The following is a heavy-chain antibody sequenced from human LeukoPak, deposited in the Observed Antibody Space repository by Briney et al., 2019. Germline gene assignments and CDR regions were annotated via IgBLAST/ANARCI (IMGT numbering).Heavy chain of an antibody. V-gene: IGHV1-18*01. CDR1: GYAFTSYG. J-gene: IGHJ3*02. CDR3: ARDKGYCSGGSCYPAFDI. Sequence: ASVKVSCKASGYAFTSYGISWVRQAPGQGLEWMGWISAYNCNTNYAQKLQGRVTMTTDTSTSTAYMELRSLRSDDTAVYYCARDKGYCSGGSCYPAFDIWGQGTMVTVSS. D-gene: IGHD2-15*01. CDR2: ISAYNCNT.